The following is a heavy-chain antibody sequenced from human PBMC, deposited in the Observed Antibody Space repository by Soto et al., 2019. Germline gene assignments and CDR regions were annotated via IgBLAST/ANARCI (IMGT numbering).Heavy chain of an antibody. V-gene: IGHV4-59*01. Sequence: SETQSLPCTLSGGCITGYYWSWIRQPPVRRLKWVGYLYYAGNTLYTPSLKGRVTISGDRSTTLFALSMSSVTAAYTALSYRSRHDAVPKLQNGMGVWGRRTTITASS. D-gene: IGHD2-15*01. CDR3: SRHDAVPKLQNGMGV. CDR1: GGCITGYY. CDR2: LYYAGNT. J-gene: IGHJ6*04.